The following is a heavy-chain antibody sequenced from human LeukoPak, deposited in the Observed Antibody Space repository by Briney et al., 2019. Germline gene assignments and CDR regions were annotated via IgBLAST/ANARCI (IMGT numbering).Heavy chain of an antibody. D-gene: IGHD1-26*01. Sequence: SETLSLTCAVYGGSFSGYYWSWIRQPPGKGLEWIGEVNHSGSTNYNPSLKSRVTISLDTSKNQFSLKLSSVSAEDTALYYCARERLGGSYYRPVEYWGQGTLVTVSS. J-gene: IGHJ4*02. V-gene: IGHV4-34*01. CDR1: GGSFSGYY. CDR3: ARERLGGSYYRPVEY. CDR2: VNHSGST.